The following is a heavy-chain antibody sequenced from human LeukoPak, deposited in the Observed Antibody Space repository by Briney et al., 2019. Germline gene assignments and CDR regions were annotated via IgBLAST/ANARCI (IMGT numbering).Heavy chain of an antibody. CDR1: GYSFTSYW. D-gene: IGHD2-2*01. CDR3: ARQSGFGRTLGYCSSTSCSHFDY. CDR2: IYPGDSDT. V-gene: IGHV5-51*01. J-gene: IGHJ4*02. Sequence: GESLKISCKGSGYSFTSYWIGWVRQMPGKGPEWLGIIYPGDSDTRYSPSFQGQVTISADKSIGTAYLQWSSLKASDTAMYYRARQSGFGRTLGYCSSTSCSHFDYWGQGTLVTVSS.